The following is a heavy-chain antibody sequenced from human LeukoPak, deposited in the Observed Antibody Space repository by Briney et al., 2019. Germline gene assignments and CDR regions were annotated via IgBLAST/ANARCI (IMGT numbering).Heavy chain of an antibody. J-gene: IGHJ4*02. V-gene: IGHV4-59*01. CDR2: IYYSGST. CDR3: ARATTYYYDSSGYYLDY. CDR1: GGSISNYY. Sequence: PSETLSLTCSVSGGSISNYYWSWIRQPPGKGLEWIGYIYYSGSTNYNPSLKSRVTISVDTSKNQFSLKLSSVTAADTAVYYCARATTYYYDSSGYYLDYWGQGTLVTVSS. D-gene: IGHD3-22*01.